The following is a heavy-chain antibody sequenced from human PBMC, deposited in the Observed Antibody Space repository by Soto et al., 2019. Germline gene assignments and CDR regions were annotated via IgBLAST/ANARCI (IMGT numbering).Heavy chain of an antibody. Sequence: SETLSLTCTVSGGSISSYYWSWIRQPPGKGLEWIGYIYYSGSTNYTPSFQIRFTILVDTSKTQFSLKLSFVTAADTAVYYCAREHSSGWIDYWGQGALVT. J-gene: IGHJ4*02. V-gene: IGHV4-59*01. CDR3: AREHSSGWIDY. CDR1: GGSISSYY. D-gene: IGHD6-19*01. CDR2: IYYSGST.